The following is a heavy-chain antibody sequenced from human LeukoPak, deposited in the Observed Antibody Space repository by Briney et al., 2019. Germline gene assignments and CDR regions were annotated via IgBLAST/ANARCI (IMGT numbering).Heavy chain of an antibody. J-gene: IGHJ4*02. V-gene: IGHV3-30*02. CDR3: AKAGRITMIVVVIPNATDFDY. D-gene: IGHD3-22*01. Sequence: GGSLRLSCAASGFTFMHWVRQAPGKGLEWVAFIRYDGSNKYYADSVKGRFTISRDNSKNTLYLQMNSLRAEDTAVYYCAKAGRITMIVVVIPNATDFDYWGQGTLVTVSS. CDR2: IRYDGSNK. CDR1: GFTF.